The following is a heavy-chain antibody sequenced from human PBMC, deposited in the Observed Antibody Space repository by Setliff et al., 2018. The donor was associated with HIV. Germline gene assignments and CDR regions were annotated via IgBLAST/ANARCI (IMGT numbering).Heavy chain of an antibody. CDR2: ISASGSTI. J-gene: IGHJ4*02. CDR1: GFTFSSYE. CDR3: VRGVFDY. Sequence: GGSLRLSCAASGFTFSSYEMNWVRQAPGKGLEWVAYISASGSTIYYTDSVKGRFTISRDNAKNTLSLQMDILRAEDTAIYYCVRGVFDYWGQGVLVTVSS. V-gene: IGHV3-48*03.